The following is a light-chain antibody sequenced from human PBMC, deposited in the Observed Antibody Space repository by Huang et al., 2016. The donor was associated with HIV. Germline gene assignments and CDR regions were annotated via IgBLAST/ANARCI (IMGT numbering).Light chain of an antibody. CDR2: DAS. Sequence: EIVLTQSPATLSLSPGERATLSCRASQSVGSDLGWDEQKPGQDPRLLIYDASNRAAGIPARFSGSGFGTDFTLTISSLEPEDFGVYYCQQRRIWPLTFGGGTRVEI. CDR3: QQRRIWPLT. V-gene: IGKV3-11*01. CDR1: QSVGSD. J-gene: IGKJ4*01.